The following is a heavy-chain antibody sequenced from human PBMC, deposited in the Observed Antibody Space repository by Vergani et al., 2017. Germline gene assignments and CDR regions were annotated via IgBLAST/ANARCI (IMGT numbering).Heavy chain of an antibody. V-gene: IGHV5-51*01. CDR2: IYPGDSDT. CDR3: ARSPGISRRPSYYFDY. D-gene: IGHD2-15*01. Sequence: EVQLVQSGAEVKKPGESLKISCTGSGYSFTSYWIGWVRQMPGKGLGWMGIIYPGDSDTRYSPSFQGQVTISADKSISTAYLQWSSLKASDTAMYYCARSPGISRRPSYYFDYWGQGTLVTVSS. CDR1: GYSFTSYW. J-gene: IGHJ4*02.